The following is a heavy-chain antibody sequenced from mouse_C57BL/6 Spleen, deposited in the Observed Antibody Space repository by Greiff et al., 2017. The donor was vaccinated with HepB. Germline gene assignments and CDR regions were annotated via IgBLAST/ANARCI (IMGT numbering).Heavy chain of an antibody. Sequence: VQLQQSGAELVRPGTSVKVSCKASGYAFTNYLIEWVKQRPGQGLEWIGVINPGSGGTNYNEKFKGKATLTADKSSSTAYMQLSSLTSEDSAVYFCARGSGFTTVVANYAMDYWGQGTSVTVSS. CDR2: INPGSGGT. CDR3: ARGSGFTTVVANYAMDY. J-gene: IGHJ4*01. CDR1: GYAFTNYL. D-gene: IGHD1-1*01. V-gene: IGHV1-54*01.